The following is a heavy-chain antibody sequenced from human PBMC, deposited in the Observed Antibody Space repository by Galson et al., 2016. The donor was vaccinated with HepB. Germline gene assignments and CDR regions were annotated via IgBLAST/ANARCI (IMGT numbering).Heavy chain of an antibody. CDR3: ARSPTQARGGPMYYFDY. CDR1: GYTLSELS. Sequence: SVKVSCKVSGYTLSELSMHWVRQAPGKGLEWMGGFDPEDGETIYTRKFQGRVTMTEDTSTDTAYMELSSLRSEDTAVYYCARSPTQARGGPMYYFDYWGQGTLVTVSS. J-gene: IGHJ4*02. V-gene: IGHV1-24*01. D-gene: IGHD3-10*01. CDR2: FDPEDGET.